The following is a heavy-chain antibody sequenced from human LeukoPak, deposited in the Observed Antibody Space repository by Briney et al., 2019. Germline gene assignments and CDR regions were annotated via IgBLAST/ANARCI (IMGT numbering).Heavy chain of an antibody. J-gene: IGHJ4*02. V-gene: IGHV3-30*04. CDR1: GFTFSSYA. CDR2: ISYDGSNK. Sequence: GGSLRLSCAASGFTFSSYAMHWVRQAPGKGLEWVAVISYDGSNKYYADSVKGRFTISRDNSKNTLYLQMNSLRVEDTAVYYCAKVGSGYSGYDKPTYYFDYWGQGTLVTVSS. CDR3: AKVGSGYSGYDKPTYYFDY. D-gene: IGHD5-12*01.